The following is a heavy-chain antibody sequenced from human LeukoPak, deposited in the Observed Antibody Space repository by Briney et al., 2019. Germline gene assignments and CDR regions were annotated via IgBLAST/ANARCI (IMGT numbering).Heavy chain of an antibody. D-gene: IGHD2-2*03. CDR2: ISSSSSYI. Sequence: GGSLRLSCAASGFTFSSYSMNWVRQAPGKGLEWVSSISSSSSYIYYADSVKGRFTISRDDAKNSLYLQMNSLRAEDTAVYYCARDLDRGIFDYWGQGTLVTVSS. J-gene: IGHJ4*02. V-gene: IGHV3-21*01. CDR1: GFTFSSYS. CDR3: ARDLDRGIFDY.